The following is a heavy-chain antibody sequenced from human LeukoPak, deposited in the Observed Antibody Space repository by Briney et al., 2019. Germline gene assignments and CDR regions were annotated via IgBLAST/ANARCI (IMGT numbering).Heavy chain of an antibody. Sequence: ASVTVSCKASGYTFTGYFMHWVRQAPGQGPEWMGWINPNSGGTNYAQKFQGRVIMTRDTSISTAYMELSRLRSDDTAVYYCARVSEYYYFDYWGQGTLVTVSS. D-gene: IGHD2/OR15-2a*01. V-gene: IGHV1-2*02. CDR3: ARVSEYYYFDY. CDR2: INPNSGGT. CDR1: GYTFTGYF. J-gene: IGHJ4*02.